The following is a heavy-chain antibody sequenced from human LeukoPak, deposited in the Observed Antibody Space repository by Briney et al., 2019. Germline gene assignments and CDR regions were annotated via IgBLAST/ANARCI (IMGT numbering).Heavy chain of an antibody. CDR3: ARKYYYDSELDY. V-gene: IGHV1-18*01. D-gene: IGHD3-22*01. Sequence: AASVKVSCKASGYTFTSYGISWVRQAPGQGLEWMGWISAYNGNTNYAQKLQGRVTVTTDTSTSTAYMELRSLRSDDTAVYYCARKYYYDSELDYCGQGTLVTVSS. CDR1: GYTFTSYG. J-gene: IGHJ4*02. CDR2: ISAYNGNT.